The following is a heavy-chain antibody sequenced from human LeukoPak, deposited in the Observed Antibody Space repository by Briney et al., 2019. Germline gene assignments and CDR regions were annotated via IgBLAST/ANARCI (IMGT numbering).Heavy chain of an antibody. D-gene: IGHD3-22*01. CDR1: GGSFSGYY. J-gene: IGHJ4*02. CDR3: ARVGVITMIVNY. Sequence: SETLSLTCAVYGGSFSGYYWSWIRQPPGKGLEWIGEINHSGSTNYNPSLKSRVTISVHTSKNQFSLKLSSVTAADTAVYYCARVGVITMIVNYWGQGTLVTVSS. CDR2: INHSGST. V-gene: IGHV4-34*01.